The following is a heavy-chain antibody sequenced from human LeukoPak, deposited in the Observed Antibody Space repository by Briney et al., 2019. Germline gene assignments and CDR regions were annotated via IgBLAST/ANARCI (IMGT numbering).Heavy chain of an antibody. CDR3: ARDGLRRPPTPYCGGDCPLDY. CDR1: GFTFDDYA. Sequence: GGSLRLSCAASGFTFDDYAMHRVRQAPGKGLEWVSGISWNSGNIGYADSVKGRFTISRDNAKNSLYLQMNSLRVEDTAMYYCARDGLRRPPTPYCGGDCPLDYWGQGTLVSVSS. J-gene: IGHJ4*02. V-gene: IGHV3-9*01. CDR2: ISWNSGNI. D-gene: IGHD2-21*02.